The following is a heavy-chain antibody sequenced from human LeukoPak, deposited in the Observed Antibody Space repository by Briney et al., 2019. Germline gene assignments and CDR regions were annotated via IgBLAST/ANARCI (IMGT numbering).Heavy chain of an antibody. CDR3: ARENSEAFDI. D-gene: IGHD3-10*01. CDR2: MSTNGRYI. J-gene: IGHJ3*02. CDR1: GFTFSTYT. Sequence: GGSLRLSCEASGFTFSTYTMNWVRQAPGKRLEWVSCMSTNGRYIYYADSVKGRFTISRDNTKNSVYLQLNSLRAEDTALYYCARENSEAFDIWGQGTMVTVPS. V-gene: IGHV3-21*01.